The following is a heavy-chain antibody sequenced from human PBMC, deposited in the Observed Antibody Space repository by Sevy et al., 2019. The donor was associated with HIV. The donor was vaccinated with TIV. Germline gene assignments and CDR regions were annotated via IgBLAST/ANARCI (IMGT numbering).Heavy chain of an antibody. V-gene: IGHV1-69*13. Sequence: ASVKVSCKASGGTFSSYAISWVRQAPGQGLEWMGGIIPIFGTANYAQKFQGRVTITADESTSTAYMELSSQRSEDTAVYYCARDQTVTTSRGFDYWGQGTLVTVSS. CDR3: ARDQTVTTSRGFDY. CDR1: GGTFSSYA. CDR2: IIPIFGTA. J-gene: IGHJ4*02. D-gene: IGHD4-17*01.